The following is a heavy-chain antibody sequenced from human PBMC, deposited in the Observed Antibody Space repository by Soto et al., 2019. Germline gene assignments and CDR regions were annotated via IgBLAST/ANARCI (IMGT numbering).Heavy chain of an antibody. CDR3: ARDLVGATGGYYYYYGMDV. CDR1: GDSVPSNSAA. D-gene: IGHD1-26*01. Sequence: TLSLTCAISGDSVPSNSAAWNWIRQSPSRGLEWLGRTYYRSKWYNDYAVSVKSRITINPDTSKNQFSLQLNSVTPEDTAVYYCARDLVGATGGYYYYYGMDVWGQGTTVTVSS. J-gene: IGHJ6*02. V-gene: IGHV6-1*01. CDR2: TYYRSKWYN.